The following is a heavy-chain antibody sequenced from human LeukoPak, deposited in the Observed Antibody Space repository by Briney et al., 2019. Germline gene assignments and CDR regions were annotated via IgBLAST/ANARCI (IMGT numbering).Heavy chain of an antibody. V-gene: IGHV3-33*01. D-gene: IGHD6-19*01. CDR3: ARDSIAVAGTAEYFQH. Sequence: GRSLRLSCAASGFTLSSYGMHWVRQAPGKGPEWVAVIWYDGSNKYYADSVKGRFTISRDNSKNTLYLQMNSLRAEDTAVYYCARDSIAVAGTAEYFQHWGQGTLVTVSS. CDR2: IWYDGSNK. CDR1: GFTLSSYG. J-gene: IGHJ1*01.